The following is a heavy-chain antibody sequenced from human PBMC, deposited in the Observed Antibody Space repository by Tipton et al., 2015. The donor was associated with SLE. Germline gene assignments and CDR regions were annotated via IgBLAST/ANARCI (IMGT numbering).Heavy chain of an antibody. D-gene: IGHD4-17*01. CDR3: ARAPHDYGDNEAFDI. CDR1: GGSISSHY. CDR2: IYYSGST. J-gene: IGHJ3*02. Sequence: TLSLTCTVSGGSISSHYWSWIRQPPGKGLEWFGDIYYSGSTNYNPSLKSRVTILVNTSKNQFSLKLSSVTAADTAVYYCARAPHDYGDNEAFDIWGQGTMVTVSS. V-gene: IGHV4-59*08.